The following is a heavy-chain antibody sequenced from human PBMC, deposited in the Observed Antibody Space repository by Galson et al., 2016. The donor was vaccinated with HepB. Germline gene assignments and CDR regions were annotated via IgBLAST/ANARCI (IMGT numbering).Heavy chain of an antibody. CDR3: ARDEDGNTSGWYY. Sequence: SVKVSCKASGYIFTDYYIHWVRQAPGQGLEWMGWINPNNGGTRYAHKFQGWVTMTRDTSINTAYMELTRLTSDDTAAYYCARDEDGNTSGWYYWGQGTLVTVSS. D-gene: IGHD6-19*01. CDR2: INPNNGGT. V-gene: IGHV1-2*04. CDR1: GYIFTDYY. J-gene: IGHJ4*02.